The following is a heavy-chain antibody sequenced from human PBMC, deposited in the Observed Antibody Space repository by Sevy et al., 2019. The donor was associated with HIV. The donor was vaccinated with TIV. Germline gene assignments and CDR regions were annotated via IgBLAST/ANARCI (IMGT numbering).Heavy chain of an antibody. J-gene: IGHJ5*02. CDR2: INPNSGGT. CDR3: ARERVYCSGGSCKPGGWFDP. V-gene: IGHV1-2*02. Sequence: ASVKVSCKASGYTFTGYYMHWVRQAPGQGLEWMGWINPNSGGTNYAQKFQGRVTMTRDTSISTAYMELSRLRSDDTAVYYCARERVYCSGGSCKPGGWFDPLGQGTLVTVSS. D-gene: IGHD2-15*01. CDR1: GYTFTGYY.